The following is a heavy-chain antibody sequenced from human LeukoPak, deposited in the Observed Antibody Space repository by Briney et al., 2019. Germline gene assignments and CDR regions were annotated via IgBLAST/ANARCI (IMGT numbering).Heavy chain of an antibody. V-gene: IGHV3-74*01. CDR1: GFTFSSYW. Sequence: GGSLRLSCAASGFTFSSYWMHWVRQVPGKGLVWVSRINSDGSTTSYADSVKGRFTISRDNAKNTLYLQMNSLTAGDTAVYYCARVVVPNLNWFDPWGQGTLVTVSS. D-gene: IGHD2-15*01. CDR2: INSDGSTT. CDR3: ARVVVPNLNWFDP. J-gene: IGHJ5*02.